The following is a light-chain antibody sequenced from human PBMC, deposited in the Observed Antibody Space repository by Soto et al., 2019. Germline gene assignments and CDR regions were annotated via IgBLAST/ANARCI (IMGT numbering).Light chain of an antibody. Sequence: QSVLTQPPSASGTPGQRVTISCSGSSSNIGSNTVNWYQQLPGTAPKLLIYSNSQRPSGVPDRFSGYKSGTSASLAISGLQSDDEADYYCAAWDDSLNALYVFGTGTKVTVL. CDR2: SNS. CDR3: AAWDDSLNALYV. J-gene: IGLJ1*01. CDR1: SSNIGSNT. V-gene: IGLV1-44*01.